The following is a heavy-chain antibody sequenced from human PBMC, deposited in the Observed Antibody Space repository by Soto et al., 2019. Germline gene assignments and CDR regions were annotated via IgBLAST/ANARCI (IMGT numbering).Heavy chain of an antibody. Sequence: VQLVESGGGVVQPGRSLRLSCAASGFTFSTYWMHWVRQAPGKGLVWVSRVNPDGSSTSYADSVKGRFTISRDNAKNTLFLQMNSLRAEDTAVYYCARDLTGWYDYWGQGTLVTVSS. V-gene: IGHV3-74*01. CDR3: ARDLTGWYDY. J-gene: IGHJ4*02. D-gene: IGHD6-19*01. CDR1: GFTFSTYW. CDR2: VNPDGSST.